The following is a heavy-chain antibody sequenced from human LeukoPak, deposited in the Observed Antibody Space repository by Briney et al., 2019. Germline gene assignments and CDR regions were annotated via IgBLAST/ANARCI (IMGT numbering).Heavy chain of an antibody. CDR2: MNPNSGNT. V-gene: IGHV1-8*03. CDR1: GYTFTSYD. CDR3: ARDGMEPRYYFDY. D-gene: IGHD1-14*01. J-gene: IGHJ4*02. Sequence: ASVKVSCKASGYTFTSYDINWVRQATGQGLEWMGWMNPNSGNTGYAQKFQGRVTITRNTSISTAYMELSSLRSEDTAVYYCARDGMEPRYYFDYWGQGTLVTVSS.